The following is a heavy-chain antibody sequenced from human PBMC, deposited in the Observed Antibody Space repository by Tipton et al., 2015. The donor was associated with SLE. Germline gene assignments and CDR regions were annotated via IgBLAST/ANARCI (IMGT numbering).Heavy chain of an antibody. V-gene: IGHV4-39*07. CDR1: GGSISSSGYY. J-gene: IGHJ6*02. CDR3: ARDSSSWSFYGMDV. D-gene: IGHD6-13*01. CDR2: INHSGST. Sequence: TLSLTCTVSGGSISSSGYYWTWIRQPPGKGLEWIGEINHSGSTNYNPSLKSRVTLSVDTSKNQFSLKLSSVTAADTAVYYCARDSSSWSFYGMDVWGQGTTVTVSS.